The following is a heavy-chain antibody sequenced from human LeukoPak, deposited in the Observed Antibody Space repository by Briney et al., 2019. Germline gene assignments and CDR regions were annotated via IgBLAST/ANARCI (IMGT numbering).Heavy chain of an antibody. J-gene: IGHJ4*02. V-gene: IGHV4-39*07. D-gene: IGHD6-6*01. CDR3: ARADRIAARPGYFDY. CDR2: IYYSGST. Sequence: PSETLSLTCTVSGGSTSSSSYYWGWIRQPPGKGLEWIGSIYYSGSTYYNPSLKSRVTISVDTSKNQFSLKLSSVTAADTAVYYCARADRIAARPGYFDYWGQGTLVTVSS. CDR1: GGSTSSSSYY.